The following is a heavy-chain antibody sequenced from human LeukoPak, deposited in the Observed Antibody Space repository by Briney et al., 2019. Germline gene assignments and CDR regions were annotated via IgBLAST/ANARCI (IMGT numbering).Heavy chain of an antibody. D-gene: IGHD3-22*01. V-gene: IGHV3-30*18. J-gene: IGHJ4*02. CDR3: GKDNYFDGSAHHDY. CDR1: GFTFSSYG. Sequence: PGGSLRLSCAASGFTFSSYGVHWVRQAPGKGLEWVAAVSYDGSNKYYADSLKGRFTISRDNSKNTLYLQMNSLRAEDTALYYCGKDNYFDGSAHHDYGGQGTLVTVSS. CDR2: VSYDGSNK.